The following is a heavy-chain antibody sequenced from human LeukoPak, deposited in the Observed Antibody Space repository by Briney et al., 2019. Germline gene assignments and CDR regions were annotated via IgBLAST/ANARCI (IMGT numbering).Heavy chain of an antibody. CDR2: IYGGGST. D-gene: IGHD1-26*01. CDR3: ARGGSYLSAFDI. Sequence: PGGSLRLSCAASGFTVSSNYMSWVRQAPGKGLEWVSVIYGGGSTDYADSVKGRFTISRDNLKNTLYLQMNSLRAEDTAVYYCARGGSYLSAFDIWGQGTMVTVSS. J-gene: IGHJ3*02. V-gene: IGHV3-53*01. CDR1: GFTVSSNY.